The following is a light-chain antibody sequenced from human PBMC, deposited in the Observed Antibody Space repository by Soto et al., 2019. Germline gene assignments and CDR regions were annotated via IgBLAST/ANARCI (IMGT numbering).Light chain of an antibody. CDR2: DAS. Sequence: EIVLTQSPATLSLSPGERATLSCRARHGLGNSLAWYQQKPGQAPRLLIYDASSRATGIPARFSGSGSGTDFTLTISSLEPEDFAVYSCYQRSSWPPTFGPGTKVDIK. J-gene: IGKJ3*01. CDR3: YQRSSWPPT. CDR1: HGLGNS. V-gene: IGKV3-11*01.